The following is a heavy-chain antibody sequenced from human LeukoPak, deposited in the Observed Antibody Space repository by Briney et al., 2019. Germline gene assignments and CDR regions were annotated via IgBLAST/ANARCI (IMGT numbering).Heavy chain of an antibody. CDR1: GGSISSYY. J-gene: IGHJ3*02. CDR3: ARDSGAGGAFDI. Sequence: SETLSLTCTVSGGSISSYYWSWIRQPPGKGLEWIGYIYYSGSTNYNPSLKSRVTISVDTSKNQFSLKLSSVTAADTAVCYCARDSGAGGAFDIWGQGTMVTVSS. D-gene: IGHD7-27*01. CDR2: IYYSGST. V-gene: IGHV4-59*12.